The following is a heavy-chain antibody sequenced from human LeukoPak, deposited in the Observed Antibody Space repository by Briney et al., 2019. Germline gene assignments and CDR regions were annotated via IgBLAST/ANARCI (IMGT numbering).Heavy chain of an antibody. CDR1: GYTFTSYG. CDR2: ISAYNGNR. V-gene: IGHV1-18*01. J-gene: IGHJ6*03. D-gene: IGHD3-3*01. CDR3: ARIRFAKPPFYYYYYMDV. Sequence: ASVKVSCKASGYTFTSYGIGWVRQAPGQGLEGMGWISAYNGNRNYAQKLKGRGTMTTDTSTSTAYMELRSLRSDDTAVYYCARIRFAKPPFYYYYYMDVWGKGTTVTVSS.